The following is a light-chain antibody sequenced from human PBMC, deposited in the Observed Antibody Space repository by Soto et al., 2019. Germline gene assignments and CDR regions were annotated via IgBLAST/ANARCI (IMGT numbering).Light chain of an antibody. J-gene: IGKJ1*01. Sequence: DIQMTQSPSTLSASLGGRVSITCLASQSISSWLAWYQQKPGKAPKLLIYRASNLQSGVPARFSGRGSGTDFTLSISSLQPDDFANYYCQQYSSSSTFGQGTKVEMK. CDR3: QQYSSSST. CDR1: QSISSW. V-gene: IGKV1-5*03. CDR2: RAS.